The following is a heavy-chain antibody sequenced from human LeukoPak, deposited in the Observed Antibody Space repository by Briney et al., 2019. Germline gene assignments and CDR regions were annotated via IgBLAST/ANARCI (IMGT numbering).Heavy chain of an antibody. V-gene: IGHV4-61*01. CDR2: IYYSGST. D-gene: IGHD3-16*01. J-gene: IGHJ4*02. Sequence: SETLSLTCTVSGRPVSSGSYYWSWIRQPPGKGLEWIGYIYYSGSTNYNPSLKSRVTISVDTSKNQFSLKLSSVTAADTAVYYCAREGPMGDIDYWGQGTLVTVSS. CDR3: AREGPMGDIDY. CDR1: GRPVSSGSYY.